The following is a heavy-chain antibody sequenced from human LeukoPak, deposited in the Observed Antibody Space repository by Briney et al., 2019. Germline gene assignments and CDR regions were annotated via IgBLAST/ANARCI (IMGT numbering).Heavy chain of an antibody. V-gene: IGHV4-59*01. D-gene: IGHD4/OR15-4a*01. J-gene: IGHJ4*02. CDR3: ARGGTQLTFPV. CDR1: GGSISSYY. Sequence: SETLSLTCSVSGGSISSYYWSWIRQPPGKGLEWIGYTYYSGSANYNPSLKSRVTMSVDTSKNHFSLNLTSVTAADTAVYYCARGGTQLTFPVWGQGTLVTVSS. CDR2: TYYSGSA.